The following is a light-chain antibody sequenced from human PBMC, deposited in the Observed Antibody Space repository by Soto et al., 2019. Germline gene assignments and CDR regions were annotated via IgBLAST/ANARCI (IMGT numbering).Light chain of an antibody. J-gene: IGLJ1*01. CDR3: SSYTSSSTRV. Sequence: QSALPQPASVSGSPGQSITLSCTGTSSDVGGYNYVSWYQQHPGKAPKLMIYEVSNRPSGVSTRFSGSKSGNTASLTISGLQAEDEADYYGSSYTSSSTRVFGTGTKLTVL. V-gene: IGLV2-14*01. CDR1: SSDVGGYNY. CDR2: EVS.